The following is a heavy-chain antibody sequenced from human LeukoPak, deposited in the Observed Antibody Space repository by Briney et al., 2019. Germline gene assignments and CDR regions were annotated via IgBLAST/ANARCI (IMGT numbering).Heavy chain of an antibody. Sequence: GGSLRLSCAASGFSFSSYTMNWVRQAPGKGLEWVSSISSSGNYIHYADSVKGRFTISRDSAKNTLYLQMNSLGADDTAVYYCAKAPATGEGYYFYYMDVWGKGTTVTVSS. V-gene: IGHV3-21*04. CDR3: AKAPATGEGYYFYYMDV. J-gene: IGHJ6*03. D-gene: IGHD7-27*01. CDR2: ISSSGNYI. CDR1: GFSFSSYT.